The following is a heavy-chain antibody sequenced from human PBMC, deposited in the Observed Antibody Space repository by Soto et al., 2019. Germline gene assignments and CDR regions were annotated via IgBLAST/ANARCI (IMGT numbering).Heavy chain of an antibody. CDR3: TTEALSYGYDY. CDR2: ISYDGSNK. D-gene: IGHD5-18*01. J-gene: IGHJ4*02. CDR1: GFTFSSYG. Sequence: GGSLRLSCAASGFTFSSYGMHWVRQAPGKGLERVAVISYDGSNKYYADTVKGRFTISRDNSKNTLNLQMNSLKTEDTAVYYCTTEALSYGYDYWGQGTLVTVSS. V-gene: IGHV3-30*03.